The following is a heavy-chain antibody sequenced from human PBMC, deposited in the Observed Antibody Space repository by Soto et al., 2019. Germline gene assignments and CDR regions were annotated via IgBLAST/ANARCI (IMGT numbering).Heavy chain of an antibody. CDR2: IYHSGST. J-gene: IGHJ6*04. CDR1: GGSISSGGYS. D-gene: IGHD2-2*01. Sequence: SATLSLTCSVSGGSISSGGYSWSWIRQPPGKGLEWIGYIYHSGSTYYNPSLKSRVTISVDRSKNQFSLKLSSVTAADTAVYYCAIYREVVPAAMGYYGMDVCGKGTTV. V-gene: IGHV4-30-2*01. CDR3: AIYREVVPAAMGYYGMDV.